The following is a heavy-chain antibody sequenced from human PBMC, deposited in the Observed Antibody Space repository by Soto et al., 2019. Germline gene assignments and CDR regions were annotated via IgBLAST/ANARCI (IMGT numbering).Heavy chain of an antibody. J-gene: IGHJ4*02. D-gene: IGHD3-9*01. CDR3: ARDYGDILIGYFNPFDY. CDR2: MSAYKGNT. V-gene: IGHV1-18*01. Sequence: VRQAPGQGRKWMGWMSAYKGNTNYAQTLRGRVTMTTDASTSTAYMELRSLRSDDTAVYYCARDYGDILIGYFNPFDYRGKVSLVTVSS.